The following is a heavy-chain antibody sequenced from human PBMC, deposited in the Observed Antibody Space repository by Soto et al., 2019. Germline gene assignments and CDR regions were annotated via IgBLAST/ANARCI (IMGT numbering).Heavy chain of an antibody. V-gene: IGHV3-23*01. CDR1: GISFSNYD. Sequence: GWSLRLSCAASGISFSNYDMSWVRQAPGKGLEWVSTISAGGGRTYYADSVKGRFTFSRDNSKNTFSLLMTSLRAEDTAVYYCAKLLHYGHFGDLWGQGTLVTVSS. J-gene: IGHJ5*02. CDR3: AKLLHYGHFGDL. CDR2: ISAGGGRT. D-gene: IGHD4-17*01.